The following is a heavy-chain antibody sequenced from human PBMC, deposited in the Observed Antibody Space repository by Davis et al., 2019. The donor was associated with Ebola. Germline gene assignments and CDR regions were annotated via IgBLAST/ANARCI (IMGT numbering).Heavy chain of an antibody. D-gene: IGHD4-17*01. V-gene: IGHV3-48*04. CDR2: ISSSSSTI. Sequence: GESLKISCAASGFTFSSYSMNWVRQAPGKGLEWVSYISSSSSTIYYADSVKGRFTISRDNAKNSLYLQMNSLRAEDTAVYYCARDLFSGDSSQLFYYYYGMDVWGQGTTVTVSS. CDR3: ARDLFSGDSSQLFYYYYGMDV. CDR1: GFTFSSYS. J-gene: IGHJ6*02.